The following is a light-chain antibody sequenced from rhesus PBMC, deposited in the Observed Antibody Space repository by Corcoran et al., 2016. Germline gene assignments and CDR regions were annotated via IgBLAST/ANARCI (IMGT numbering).Light chain of an antibody. CDR3: LQYSSSPLT. CDR1: QTISSW. CDR2: KAY. J-gene: IGKJ3*01. Sequence: DIQMTQSPSSLSASVGDTVTITCRASQTISSWLDWYQQKPGKAPKLLIYKAYILQSGVPSRFSGSGSGTDFTLTISSLQPEDFATYYCLQYSSSPLTFGPGTKLDIK. V-gene: IGKV1-22*01.